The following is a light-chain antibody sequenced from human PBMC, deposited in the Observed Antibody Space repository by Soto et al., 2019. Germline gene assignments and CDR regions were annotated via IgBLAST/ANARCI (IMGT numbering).Light chain of an antibody. Sequence: VMTQSPLSLPVTPGEPASISCRSSQSLLHTNGYNYLDWYLQRPGQSPQLLIYLHSNRSAGVPDRFRSSGSGTDFKLTISRVETEDAGVYYCMQALQTPYTFGQGTRLEI. CDR3: MQALQTPYT. J-gene: IGKJ2*01. CDR2: LHS. V-gene: IGKV2-28*01. CDR1: QSLLHTNGYNY.